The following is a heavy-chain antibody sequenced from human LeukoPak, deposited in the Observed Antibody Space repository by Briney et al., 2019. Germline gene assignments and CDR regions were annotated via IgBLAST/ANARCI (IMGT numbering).Heavy chain of an antibody. J-gene: IGHJ4*02. CDR3: ARNTRSTEYYYGSGSYYSYYFDY. CDR1: IFTFDDYG. Sequence: GGSLRLSCAASIFTFDDYGMSWVRQAPGKGLEGVSGINWNGGSTGYVDSVKGRFTISRDNAKNSLYLQMNSLRAEDTALYYCARNTRSTEYYYGSGSYYSYYFDYWGQGTLVTVSS. V-gene: IGHV3-20*04. D-gene: IGHD3-10*01. CDR2: INWNGGST.